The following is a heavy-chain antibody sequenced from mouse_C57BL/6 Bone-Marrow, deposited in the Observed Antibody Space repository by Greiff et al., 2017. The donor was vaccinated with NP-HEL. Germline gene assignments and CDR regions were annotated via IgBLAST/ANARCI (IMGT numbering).Heavy chain of an antibody. V-gene: IGHV2-2*01. J-gene: IGHJ4*01. CDR1: GFSLTSYG. D-gene: IGHD1-1*01. CDR3: ARITTVVATNYAMDY. Sequence: QVQLQQSGPGLVQPSQSLSITCTVSGFSLTSYGVHWVRQSPGKGLEWLGVIWSGGSTDYNAAFISRLSISKDNSKSQVFFKMNSLQADDPAIYYCARITTVVATNYAMDYWGQGTSVTVSS. CDR2: IWSGGST.